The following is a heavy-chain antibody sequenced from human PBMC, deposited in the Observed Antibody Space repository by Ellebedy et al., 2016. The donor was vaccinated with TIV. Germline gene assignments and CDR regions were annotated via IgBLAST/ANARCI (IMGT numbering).Heavy chain of an antibody. CDR1: GFTFSSYA. CDR2: ISGSGGST. D-gene: IGHD5/OR15-5a*01. Sequence: ETLSLTCAASGFTFSSYAMSWVRQAPGKGLEWVSAISGSGGSTYYADSVKGRFTISRDNSKNTLYLQMNSLRAEDTAVYYCAKESIASVHYYGMDVWGQGTTVTVSS. CDR3: AKESIASVHYYGMDV. J-gene: IGHJ6*02. V-gene: IGHV3-23*01.